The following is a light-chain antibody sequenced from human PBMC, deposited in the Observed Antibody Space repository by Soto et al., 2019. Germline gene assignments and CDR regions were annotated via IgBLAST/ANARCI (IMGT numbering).Light chain of an antibody. V-gene: IGLV2-11*01. J-gene: IGLJ1*01. CDR2: DVS. CDR1: SSDVGGDNY. CDR3: CSYAGSYTFV. Sequence: QSALTQPRSVSGSPGQSVTISCTGTSSDVGGDNYVSWYQQHPGKAPKLMIYDVSKRPSGVPDRFSGSKSGNTASLTISGFQSEDEADYYCCSYAGSYTFVFGTGTKLNVL.